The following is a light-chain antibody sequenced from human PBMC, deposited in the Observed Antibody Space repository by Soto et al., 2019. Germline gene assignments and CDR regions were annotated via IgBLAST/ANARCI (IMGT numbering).Light chain of an antibody. J-gene: IGKJ3*01. V-gene: IGKV1-39*01. Sequence: DIQMTQSPSSLSASVGDRVTITCRASQRISTYLNWYQQKPGKAPKLRIYGASSLQSGVPSRFSGIGSGSYFTLTISSLQPEDFATYYCQQSYSTPSTFGPGTKVDI. CDR1: QRISTY. CDR3: QQSYSTPST. CDR2: GAS.